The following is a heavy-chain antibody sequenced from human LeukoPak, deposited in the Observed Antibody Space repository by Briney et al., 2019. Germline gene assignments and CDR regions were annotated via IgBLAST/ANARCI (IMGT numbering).Heavy chain of an antibody. CDR1: GYTFTSYG. Sequence: GSVKVSCKASGYTFTSYGISWVRQAPGQGLEWMGWISGYSGNTNYAQKVQDRVTMTTDTSTSTAYMELRSLRFDDTAVYYCARARVTDYWGQGTLVTVSS. CDR2: ISGYSGNT. CDR3: ARARVTDY. J-gene: IGHJ4*02. V-gene: IGHV1-18*01.